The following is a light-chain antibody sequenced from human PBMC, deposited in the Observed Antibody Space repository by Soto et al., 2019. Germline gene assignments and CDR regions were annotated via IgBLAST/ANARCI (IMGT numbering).Light chain of an antibody. V-gene: IGLV2-14*01. Sequence: QSALTQPASVSGSPGQSTTISCTGTSSDVGGYNYVSWYQQHPGKAPKLMIYEVSNRPSGVSNRFSGSKSGNTASLTISGLQAEDEAGYYCSSYTSSSTLVVFGGGTKVTVL. CDR1: SSDVGGYNY. CDR3: SSYTSSSTLVV. CDR2: EVS. J-gene: IGLJ2*01.